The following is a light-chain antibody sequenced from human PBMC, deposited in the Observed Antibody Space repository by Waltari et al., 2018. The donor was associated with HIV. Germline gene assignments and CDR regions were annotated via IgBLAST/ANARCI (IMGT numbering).Light chain of an antibody. V-gene: IGLV1-51*01. CDR3: GTWDSSLSAGL. Sequence: QSVLTQPPSVSAAPGQKVTISCSGSSSNIGNNFVSWYQQLPGTAPKLLIYYNNKRPSGIPARFSGSKSGTSATLGITGLQTGDEADYYCGTWDSSLSAGLFGGGTKLTVL. CDR2: YNN. CDR1: SSNIGNNF. J-gene: IGLJ3*02.